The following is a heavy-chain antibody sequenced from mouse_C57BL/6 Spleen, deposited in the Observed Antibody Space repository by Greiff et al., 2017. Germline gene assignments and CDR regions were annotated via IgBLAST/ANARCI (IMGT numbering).Heavy chain of an antibody. CDR1: GYTFTSYW. J-gene: IGHJ1*03. CDR2: IDPSDSYT. D-gene: IGHD1-1*01. Sequence: QVQLQQPGAELVRPGTSVKLSCKASGYTFTSYWMHWVKQRPGQGLEWIGVIDPSDSYTNYNQKFKGKATLTVDPSSSTAYMQLSSLTSEDSAVYYCARSVVAKDWYFDVWGTGTTVTVSS. V-gene: IGHV1-59*01. CDR3: ARSVVAKDWYFDV.